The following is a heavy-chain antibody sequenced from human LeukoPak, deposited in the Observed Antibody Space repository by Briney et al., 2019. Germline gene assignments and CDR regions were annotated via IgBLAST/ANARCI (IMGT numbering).Heavy chain of an antibody. CDR3: ARGYGSGSYYTNWFDP. Sequence: SETLSLTCAVYGGSFSGYYWSWIRQPPGKGLEWIGEINHSASTNYNPSLKSRVTISVDTSKNQFSLKLSSVTAADTAVYYCARGYGSGSYYTNWFDPWGQGTLVTVSS. V-gene: IGHV4-34*01. CDR2: INHSAST. J-gene: IGHJ5*02. CDR1: GGSFSGYY. D-gene: IGHD3-10*01.